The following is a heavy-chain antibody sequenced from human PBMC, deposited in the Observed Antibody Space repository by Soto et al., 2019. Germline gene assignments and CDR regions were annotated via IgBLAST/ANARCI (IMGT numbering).Heavy chain of an antibody. CDR3: ARGAGSYYYYGMDV. CDR2: VYYSGNT. J-gene: IGHJ6*02. CDR1: GGPFSGYY. Sequence: TLSLTCTVSGGPFSGYYWSWIRQPPGKGLEWIGYVYYSGNTNYNPSLKSRVTISLDTSKNQISLKLSSVTAADTAVYYCARGAGSYYYYGMDVWGQGTTVTVSS. D-gene: IGHD2-15*01. V-gene: IGHV4-59*01.